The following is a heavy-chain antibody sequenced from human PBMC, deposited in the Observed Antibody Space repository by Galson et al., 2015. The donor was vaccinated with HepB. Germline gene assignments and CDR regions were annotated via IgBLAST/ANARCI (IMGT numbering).Heavy chain of an antibody. V-gene: IGHV3-30*18. CDR1: GFTFSSYG. Sequence: SLRLSCAASGFTFSSYGMHWVCQAPGKGLEWVAVISYDGSNKYYADSVKGRFTISRDNSKNTLYLQMNSLRAEDTAVYYCAKGPRYMIVVAHSGKPPAYWGQGTLVTVSS. CDR2: ISYDGSNK. CDR3: AKGPRYMIVVAHSGKPPAY. J-gene: IGHJ4*02. D-gene: IGHD3-22*01.